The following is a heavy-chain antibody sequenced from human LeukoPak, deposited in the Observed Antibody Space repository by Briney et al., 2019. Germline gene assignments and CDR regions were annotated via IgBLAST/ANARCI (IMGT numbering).Heavy chain of an antibody. CDR2: IYTSGST. CDR1: GGSISSGSYY. J-gene: IGHJ3*02. CDR3: ARVDNPYYYDSSGYYETDAFDI. V-gene: IGHV4-61*02. Sequence: PSETLSLTCTVSGGSISSGSYYWSWIRQPAGKGLEWIGRIYTSGSTNYNPSLKSRATISVDTSKNQFSLKLSSVTAADTAVYYCARVDNPYYYDSSGYYETDAFDIWGQGTMVTVSS. D-gene: IGHD3-22*01.